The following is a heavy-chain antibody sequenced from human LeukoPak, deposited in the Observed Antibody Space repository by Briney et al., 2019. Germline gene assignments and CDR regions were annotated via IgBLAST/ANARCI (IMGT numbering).Heavy chain of an antibody. CDR2: IYYSGST. Sequence: SQTLSLTCTVSGGSISSGDYYWSWIRQPPGKGLEWIGYIYYSGSTYYNPSLKSRVTISVDTSKNQFSLKLSSVTAADTAVYYCARDPHNCSGASCYAFDIWGQGTMVTVSS. J-gene: IGHJ3*02. CDR3: ARDPHNCSGASCYAFDI. CDR1: GGSISSGDYY. D-gene: IGHD2-15*01. V-gene: IGHV4-30-4*01.